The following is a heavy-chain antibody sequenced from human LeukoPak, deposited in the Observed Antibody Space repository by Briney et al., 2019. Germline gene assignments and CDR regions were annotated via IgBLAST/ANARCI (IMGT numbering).Heavy chain of an antibody. D-gene: IGHD3-3*01. CDR2: INHSGST. J-gene: IGHJ4*02. CDR1: GGSFSGYY. Sequence: PSETLSLTCAVYGGSFSGYYWSWIRQPPRKGLEWIGEINHSGSTNYNPSLKSRVTISVDTSKNQFSLKLSSVTAADTAVYYCAVRRATIFGVVRGSYFDYWGQGTLVTVSS. CDR3: AVRRATIFGVVRGSYFDY. V-gene: IGHV4-34*01.